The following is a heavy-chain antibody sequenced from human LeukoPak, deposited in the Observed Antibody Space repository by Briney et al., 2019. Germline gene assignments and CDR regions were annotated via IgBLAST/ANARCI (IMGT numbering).Heavy chain of an antibody. D-gene: IGHD5-12*01. V-gene: IGHV1-18*01. CDR3: ARDRVAYHAFDI. Sequence: ASVKVSCKASGYTFASYGISWVRQAPGQGLEWMGWISAYNGNTNYAQKLQGRVTMTTDTSTSTAYMELRSLRSDDTAVYYCARDRVAYHAFDIWGQGTMVTVSS. J-gene: IGHJ3*02. CDR1: GYTFASYG. CDR2: ISAYNGNT.